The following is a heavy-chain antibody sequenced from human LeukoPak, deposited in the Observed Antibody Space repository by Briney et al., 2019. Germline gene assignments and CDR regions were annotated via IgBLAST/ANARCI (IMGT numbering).Heavy chain of an antibody. Sequence: SVNVSCKGCGWTFSSYAISWVRQAPGRGLEWMGGIIPIFGTANYAQKSQGRVTITTDESTSTAYMELSSLRSEDTAVYYCARNPWDSGYDLMHYYYYMDVWGKGTTVTVSS. CDR3: ARNPWDSGYDLMHYYYYMDV. CDR1: GWTFSSYA. J-gene: IGHJ6*03. D-gene: IGHD5-12*01. CDR2: IIPIFGTA. V-gene: IGHV1-69*05.